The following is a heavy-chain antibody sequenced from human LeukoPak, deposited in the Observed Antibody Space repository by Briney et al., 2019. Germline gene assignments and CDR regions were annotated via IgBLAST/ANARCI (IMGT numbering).Heavy chain of an antibody. Sequence: GGSLRLSCAASGCTFSTYSRNWVRLAPGKGLEWVSSTEPGTGSMFYADPIQGRFTISRDNANNSLYLQMNSLRVEDTAVYYCARDYRDAYGSRYFDLWGRGTLVTVSS. V-gene: IGHV3-21*01. CDR1: GCTFSTYS. D-gene: IGHD3-10*01. CDR3: ARDYRDAYGSRYFDL. J-gene: IGHJ2*01. CDR2: TEPGTGSM.